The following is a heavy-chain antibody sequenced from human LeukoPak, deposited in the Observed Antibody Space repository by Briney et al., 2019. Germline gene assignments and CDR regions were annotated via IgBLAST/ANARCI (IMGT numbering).Heavy chain of an antibody. CDR3: ARRTVAGTRTDY. V-gene: IGHV4-59*12. Sequence: SETLSLTCTVSGGSISSYYWSWIRQPPGKGLEWIGYIYYSGSTNYNPSLKSRVTISVDTSKNQFSLKLSSVTAADTAVYYCARRTVAGTRTDYWGQGTLVTVSS. J-gene: IGHJ4*02. CDR2: IYYSGST. D-gene: IGHD6-19*01. CDR1: GGSISSYY.